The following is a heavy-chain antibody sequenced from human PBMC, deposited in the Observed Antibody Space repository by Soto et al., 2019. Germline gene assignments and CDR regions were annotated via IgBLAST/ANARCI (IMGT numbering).Heavy chain of an antibody. J-gene: IGHJ6*02. CDR2: IKQDGSEK. CDR3: ARAKRDLDYYYYGMDV. V-gene: IGHV3-7*01. CDR1: GFTFSSYW. Sequence: PGGSLRLSCAASGFTFSSYWMSWVRQAPGKGLEWVANIKQDGSEKYYVDSVKGRFTISRDNAKNSLYLQMNSLRAEDTAVYYCARAKRDLDYYYYGMDVWGQGTTVTVS. D-gene: IGHD3-16*01.